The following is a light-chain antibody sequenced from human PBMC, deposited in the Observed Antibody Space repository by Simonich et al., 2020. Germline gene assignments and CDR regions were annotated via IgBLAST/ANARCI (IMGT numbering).Light chain of an antibody. CDR3: MQALQTPRT. J-gene: IGKJ4*01. Sequence: DIVMTQYPLSLPVTPGEPASISCRSSQSLLHSNGYNYLDWYLQKPGQSPQLLIYLGSYRASGVPDRFSGSGSGTDFTLKISRVEAEDVGVYYCMQALQTPRTFGGGTKVEIK. CDR1: QSLLHSNGYNY. V-gene: IGKV2-28*01. CDR2: LGS.